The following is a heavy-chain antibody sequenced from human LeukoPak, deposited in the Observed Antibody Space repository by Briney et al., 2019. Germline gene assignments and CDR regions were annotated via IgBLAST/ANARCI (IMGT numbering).Heavy chain of an antibody. CDR1: GFTFDEYA. J-gene: IGHJ4*02. D-gene: IGHD6-13*01. CDR2: IGWNSGGI. Sequence: PGGSLRLSCAASGFTFDEYAMHWVRQAPGKGLEWVSGIGWNSGGIVYADSVKGRFTISRDNAKNSLYLQMNSLGAEDTALYYCVKVTAAGFVDHWGQGTLATVSS. V-gene: IGHV3-9*01. CDR3: VKVTAAGFVDH.